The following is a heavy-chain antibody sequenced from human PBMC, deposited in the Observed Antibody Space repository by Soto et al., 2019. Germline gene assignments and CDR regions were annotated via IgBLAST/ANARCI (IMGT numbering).Heavy chain of an antibody. J-gene: IGHJ5*02. V-gene: IGHV4-59*01. CDR2: IHYSGST. D-gene: IGHD6-25*01. Sequence: SETLSLTCTVSGGAISSYYWGWIRQPPGKGLEWIGYIHYSGSTNYNPSLRSRVTISVDTPKNQFSLKVNSLTAADTAIYYCARGGVAARKGRWFDPWGQGTLVT. CDR1: GGAISSYY. CDR3: ARGGVAARKGRWFDP.